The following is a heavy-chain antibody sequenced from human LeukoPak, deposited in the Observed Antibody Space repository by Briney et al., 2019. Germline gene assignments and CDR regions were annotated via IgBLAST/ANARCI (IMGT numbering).Heavy chain of an antibody. CDR1: GGSISSYY. CDR2: IHYSGST. J-gene: IGHJ4*02. CDR3: ARGPTAYPYFDY. Sequence: SETLSLTCSVSGGSISSYYWSWIRQPPGKGLEWIGYIHYSGSTNYNPSLKSRVAISVDTSKIQFSLMVSSVTAADTAVYYCARGPTAYPYFDYWGQGTLVTVSS. D-gene: IGHD3-9*01. V-gene: IGHV4-59*01.